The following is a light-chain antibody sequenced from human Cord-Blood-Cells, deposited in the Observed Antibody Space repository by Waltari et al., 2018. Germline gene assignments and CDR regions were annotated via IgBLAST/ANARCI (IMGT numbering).Light chain of an antibody. CDR2: DVS. Sequence: SSDVGGYNYVSWYQQHPGKAPKLMIYDVSNRPSGVSNRFSGSKSGNTASLTISGLQAEDEADYYCSSYTSSSTPLFGGGTKLTVL. CDR1: SSDVGGYNY. J-gene: IGLJ2*01. V-gene: IGLV2-14*04. CDR3: SSYTSSSTPL.